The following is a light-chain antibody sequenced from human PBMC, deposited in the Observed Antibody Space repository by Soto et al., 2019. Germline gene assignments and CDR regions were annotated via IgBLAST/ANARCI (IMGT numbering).Light chain of an antibody. Sequence: DIQMTQSPSSLSASVGDRVTITCQASQEISNYLNWYQQKAGKAPKLLIYDASNLETGVPSRFSGSGSGTDFTFTIISLQPEDIATYYCQQYDNIPRTFGQGTKVEIK. CDR1: QEISNY. J-gene: IGKJ1*01. V-gene: IGKV1-33*01. CDR2: DAS. CDR3: QQYDNIPRT.